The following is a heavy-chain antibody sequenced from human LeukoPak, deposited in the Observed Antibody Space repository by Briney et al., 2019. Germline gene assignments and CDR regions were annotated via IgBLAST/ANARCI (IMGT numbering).Heavy chain of an antibody. Sequence: GGSLRLSCAASGFTFSNAWMNWVRQAPGKGLEWVGRIQTKTDGETTDYAAPMKGRFTISRDDSKDTLYLQMNSLKSEDTAVYYCTTELPAHVLDIWGQGTMVTVSS. CDR1: GFTFSNAW. CDR2: IQTKTDGETT. CDR3: TTELPAHVLDI. D-gene: IGHD3-10*02. V-gene: IGHV3-15*01. J-gene: IGHJ3*02.